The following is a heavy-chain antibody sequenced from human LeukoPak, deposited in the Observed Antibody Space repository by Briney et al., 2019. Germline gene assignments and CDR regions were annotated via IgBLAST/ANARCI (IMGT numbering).Heavy chain of an antibody. D-gene: IGHD3-10*01. CDR3: ARLRPLAMVRGVIKTHFDY. CDR1: GGSFSGYY. CDR2: INHSGST. V-gene: IGHV4-34*01. Sequence: NPSETLSLTCAVYGGSFSGYYWSWIRQPPGKGLEWIGEINHSGSTNYNPSLKSRVTISVDTSKNQFSLKLSSVTAADTAVYYCARLRPLAMVRGVIKTHFDYWGQGTLVTVSS. J-gene: IGHJ4*02.